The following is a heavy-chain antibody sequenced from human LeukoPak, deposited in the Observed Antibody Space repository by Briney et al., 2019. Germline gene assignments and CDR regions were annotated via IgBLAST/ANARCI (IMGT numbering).Heavy chain of an antibody. D-gene: IGHD6-19*01. CDR1: GFTFSSYS. CDR2: ISSSSSYI. Sequence: GGSLRLSCAASGFTFSSYSMNWVRQAPGKGLEWVSSISSSSSYIYYADSVKGRFTISRDNAKNSLYLQMNSLRAEDTAVYYCASPEVAGSEGTDWGQGTLVTVSS. V-gene: IGHV3-21*01. CDR3: ASPEVAGSEGTD. J-gene: IGHJ4*02.